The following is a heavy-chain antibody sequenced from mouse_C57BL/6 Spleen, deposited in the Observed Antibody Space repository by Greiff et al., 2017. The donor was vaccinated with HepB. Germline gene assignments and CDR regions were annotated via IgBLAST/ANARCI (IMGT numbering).Heavy chain of an antibody. J-gene: IGHJ2*01. CDR3: AFYYYGSSFFDY. CDR2: IYPGDGDT. V-gene: IGHV1-80*01. Sequence: VQLVESGAELVKPGASVKISCKASGYAFSSYWMNWVKQRPGKGLEWIGQIYPGDGDTNYNGKFKGKATLTADKSSSTAYMQLSSLTSEDSAVYFCAFYYYGSSFFDYWGQGTTLTVSS. CDR1: GYAFSSYW. D-gene: IGHD1-1*01.